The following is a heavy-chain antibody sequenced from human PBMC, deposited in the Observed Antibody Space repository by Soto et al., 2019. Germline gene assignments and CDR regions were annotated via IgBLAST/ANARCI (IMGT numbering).Heavy chain of an antibody. D-gene: IGHD5-18*01. Sequence: GGSLRLSCAASGFTFSSYAMHWVRQAPGKGLEYVSAISSNGGSTYYANSVKGRLTISRDNSKNTLYLQMCSLRADDMAVYYCARNRIQLWYGWGYYYYYMDVWGQGTTVTVSS. CDR3: ARNRIQLWYGWGYYYYYMDV. V-gene: IGHV3-64*01. J-gene: IGHJ6*03. CDR1: GFTFSSYA. CDR2: ISSNGGST.